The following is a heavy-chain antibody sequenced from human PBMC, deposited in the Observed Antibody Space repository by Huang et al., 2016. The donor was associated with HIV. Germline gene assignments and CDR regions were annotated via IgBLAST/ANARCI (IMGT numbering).Heavy chain of an antibody. CDR1: GGSVSGHY. V-gene: IGHV4-34*01. J-gene: IGHJ2*01. Sequence: QVQLQQCGAGLLKPSETLSLTCAVYGGSVSGHYWSWIRQPPGKGLEWIAEINDKGYTNNNPSLKSRVTISVHTSRNQFSLKLNSVTAADAAVYYCARASWYEPRSWYFGLWGRGTLVTVSS. CDR2: INDKGYT. CDR3: ARASWYEPRSWYFGL. D-gene: IGHD6-13*01.